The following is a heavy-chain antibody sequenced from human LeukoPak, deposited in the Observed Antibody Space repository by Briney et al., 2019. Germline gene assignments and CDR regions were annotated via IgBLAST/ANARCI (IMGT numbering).Heavy chain of an antibody. J-gene: IGHJ6*03. Sequence: PSQTLSLTCTVSGGSLSSYYWSWVRQPPGKGLEWIGYIYYSGSTNYNPSLKSRVTISVDTSKHQFSLKLSSVTAADTAVYYCARAKQGDCSSTSCYFGYYYYYMDVWGKGTTVTVSS. CDR2: IYYSGST. CDR3: ARAKQGDCSSTSCYFGYYYYYMDV. D-gene: IGHD2-2*01. V-gene: IGHV4-59*01. CDR1: GGSLSSYY.